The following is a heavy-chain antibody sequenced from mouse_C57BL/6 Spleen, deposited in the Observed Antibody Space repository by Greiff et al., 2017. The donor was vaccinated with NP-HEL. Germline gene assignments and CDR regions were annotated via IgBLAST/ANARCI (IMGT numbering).Heavy chain of an antibody. V-gene: IGHV1-9*01. J-gene: IGHJ4*01. CDR3: ARTITTVVATEYYAMDD. CDR1: GYTFTGYW. D-gene: IGHD1-1*01. CDR2: ILPGSGST. Sequence: VQLHQSGAELMKPGASVKLSCKATGYTFTGYWIEWVKQRPGHGLEWIGEILPGSGSTNYNEKFKGKATFTADTSSNTAYMQLSSLPTEDSAIYYCARTITTVVATEYYAMDDWGQGTSVTVSS.